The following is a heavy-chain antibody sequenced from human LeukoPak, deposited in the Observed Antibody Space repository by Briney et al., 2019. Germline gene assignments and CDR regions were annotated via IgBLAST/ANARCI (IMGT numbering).Heavy chain of an antibody. V-gene: IGHV3-23*01. J-gene: IGHJ4*02. CDR2: ISGSGGST. CDR1: GFTFSSYA. CDR3: ANSATLNDFWSGYRRLYFDH. Sequence: GGSLRLSCAASGFTFSSYAMSWVRQAPGKGLEWVSSISGSGGSTYYADFVKGRFIISRDNSKNTLYLQMNSLRAEDTAVYYCANSATLNDFWSGYRRLYFDHWGQGTLVTVSS. D-gene: IGHD3-3*01.